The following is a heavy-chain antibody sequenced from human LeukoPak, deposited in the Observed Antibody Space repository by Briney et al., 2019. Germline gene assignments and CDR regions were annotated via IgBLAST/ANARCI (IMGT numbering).Heavy chain of an antibody. CDR2: IYYSGST. J-gene: IGHJ4*02. Sequence: PSETLSLTCTVSGGSISSYYWSWIRQPPGKGLEWIGYIYYSGSTNYNPSLKSRVTISVDTSKNQFSLKLSSVTAADTAVYYCARHYYDSSGYYWGQGTLVTVSS. CDR1: GGSISSYY. V-gene: IGHV4-59*08. CDR3: ARHYYDSSGYY. D-gene: IGHD3-22*01.